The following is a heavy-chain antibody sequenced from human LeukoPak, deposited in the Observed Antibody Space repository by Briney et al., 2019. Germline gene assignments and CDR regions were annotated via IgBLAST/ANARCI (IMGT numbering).Heavy chain of an antibody. CDR3: ARGWFGGDY. D-gene: IGHD3-10*01. Sequence: PGGSLRLSCAVSGFTFSSYCMHWVRHIPGKGLVWVSRIDSDGSTTIYADSVKGRFTISRDNAKNTLFLQMNSLRAEDTAVYYCARGWFGGDYWGQGTLVTVSS. J-gene: IGHJ4*02. CDR2: IDSDGSTT. CDR1: GFTFSSYC. V-gene: IGHV3-74*01.